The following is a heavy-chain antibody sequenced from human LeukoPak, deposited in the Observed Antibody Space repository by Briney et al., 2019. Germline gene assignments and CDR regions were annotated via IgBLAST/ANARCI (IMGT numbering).Heavy chain of an antibody. CDR2: IYYSGST. D-gene: IGHD1-26*01. CDR3: ARHGSIVGATTN. J-gene: IGHJ4*02. CDR1: GGSISSGGYY. V-gene: IGHV4-39*01. Sequence: SETLSLTCTVSGGSISSGGYYWGWIRQPPGKGLEWIGSIYYSGSTYYNPSLKSRVTISVDTSKNQLSLKLSSVTAADTAVYYCARHGSIVGATTNWGQGTLVTVSS.